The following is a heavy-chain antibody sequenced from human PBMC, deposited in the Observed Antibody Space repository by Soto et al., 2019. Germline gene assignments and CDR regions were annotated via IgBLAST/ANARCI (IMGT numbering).Heavy chain of an antibody. V-gene: IGHV3-23*01. D-gene: IGHD5-18*01. J-gene: IGHJ6*02. CDR3: AKLQLHRGGHYYYYYGMDV. CDR1: GFTFSSYA. CDR2: ISGSGGST. Sequence: EVQLLESGGGLVQPGGSLRLSCAASGFTFSSYAMSWVRQAPGKGLEWVSAISGSGGSTYYADSVKGRFTISRDNSKNTLYLQMNSLRAEDTAVYYCAKLQLHRGGHYYYYYGMDVWGQGTTVTVSS.